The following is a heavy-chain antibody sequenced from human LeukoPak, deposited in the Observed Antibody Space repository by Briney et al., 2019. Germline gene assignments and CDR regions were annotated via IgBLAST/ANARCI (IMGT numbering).Heavy chain of an antibody. CDR1: GYTLTELS. J-gene: IGHJ3*02. Sequence: ASVKVPCKVSGYTLTELSMHWVRQAPGKGLERMGGFDPEDGETIYAQKFQGRVTMTEDTSTDTAYMELSSLRSEDTAVYYCATEPAGYYDSSGLGAFDIWGQGTMVTVSS. CDR3: ATEPAGYYDSSGLGAFDI. CDR2: FDPEDGET. V-gene: IGHV1-24*01. D-gene: IGHD3-22*01.